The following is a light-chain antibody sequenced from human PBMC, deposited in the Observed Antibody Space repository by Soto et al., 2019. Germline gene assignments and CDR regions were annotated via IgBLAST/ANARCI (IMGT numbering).Light chain of an antibody. CDR2: AAS. J-gene: IGKJ4*01. CDR3: QQYSHWPLT. V-gene: IGKV3-15*01. CDR1: QSVGNN. Sequence: EIVMTQSPVTLSVSPGGRATLSCRASQSVGNNLAWYQQKPGQAPRLLIYAASSRATGLSARFTGSGSGTECTLIVDSLQSEDFAVYFCQQYSHWPLTFGGGTKVEIK.